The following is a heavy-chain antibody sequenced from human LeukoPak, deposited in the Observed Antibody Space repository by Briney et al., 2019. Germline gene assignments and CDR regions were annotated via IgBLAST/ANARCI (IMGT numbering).Heavy chain of an antibody. J-gene: IGHJ4*02. CDR2: ISSSGSTI. CDR3: ARDLAPDYYDSSGPFDY. D-gene: IGHD3-22*01. Sequence: GGSLRLSCAASGFTFSDYYMSWIRQAPGKGLEWVSYISSSGSTIYYADSVKGRFTISRDNAKNSLYLQMNSLRAEDTAVYYCARDLAPDYYDSSGPFDYWGQGTLVTVSS. V-gene: IGHV3-11*01. CDR1: GFTFSDYY.